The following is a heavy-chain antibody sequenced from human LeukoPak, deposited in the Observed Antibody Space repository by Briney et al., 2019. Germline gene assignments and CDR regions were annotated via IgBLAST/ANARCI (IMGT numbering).Heavy chain of an antibody. J-gene: IGHJ4*02. D-gene: IGHD5-24*01. V-gene: IGHV4-59*08. CDR3: ARHPTDNYSFDY. CDR1: GGSISSYY. Sequence: PSETLSLTCTVSGGSISSYYWSWIRQHPGMGPEWIGYIYYSGSTKYSPSLNSRVTISVDTSKNQFSLKLSSVTAADTAVYYCARHPTDNYSFDYWGQGALVTVSS. CDR2: IYYSGST.